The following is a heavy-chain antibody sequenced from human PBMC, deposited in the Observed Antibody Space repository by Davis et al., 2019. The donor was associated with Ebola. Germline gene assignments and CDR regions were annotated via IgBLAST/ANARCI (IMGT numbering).Heavy chain of an antibody. D-gene: IGHD5-18*01. V-gene: IGHV3-30-3*01. CDR1: GFTFSSYA. CDR3: ASLDTAMDY. CDR2: ISYDGSNK. J-gene: IGHJ4*02. Sequence: PGGSLRLSCAASGFTFSSYAMHWVRQAPGKGLEWVAVISYDGSNKYYADSVKGRFTISRDNSKNTLYLQMNSLRAEDTAVYYCASLDTAMDYWGQGTLVTVSS.